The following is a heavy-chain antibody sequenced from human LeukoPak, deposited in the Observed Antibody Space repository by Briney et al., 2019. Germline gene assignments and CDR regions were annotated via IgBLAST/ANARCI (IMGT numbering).Heavy chain of an antibody. CDR3: ATLPRGHLFDS. V-gene: IGHV1-24*01. J-gene: IGHJ4*02. CDR2: FVPEDGET. CDR1: GDTLTELS. D-gene: IGHD3-10*01. Sequence: VSVKVSCKLSGDTLTELSMHWVRQSPGKGLEWMGGFVPEDGETIYAQKFQSRVTMTEDTSTDTAYMELSSLRSDDTAVYFCATLPRGHLFDSWGQGTLVTVSS.